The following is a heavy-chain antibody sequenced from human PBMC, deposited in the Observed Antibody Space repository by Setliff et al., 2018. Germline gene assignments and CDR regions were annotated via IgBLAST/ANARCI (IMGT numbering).Heavy chain of an antibody. Sequence: ASVKVSCKTSGYGFTSHYFHWLRQAPGQGLEWMGIINPSGGSTSYAQKFQGRVTMTRDTSTSTVYMELSSLRSEDTAVYYCASSESVGAFDIWGQGTMVTVSS. J-gene: IGHJ3*02. D-gene: IGHD6-19*01. CDR2: INPSGGST. V-gene: IGHV1-46*01. CDR1: GYGFTSHY. CDR3: ASSESVGAFDI.